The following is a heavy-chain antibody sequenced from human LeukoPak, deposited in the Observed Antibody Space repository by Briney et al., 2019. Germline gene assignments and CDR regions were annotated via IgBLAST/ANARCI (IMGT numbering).Heavy chain of an antibody. V-gene: IGHV3-7*01. Sequence: GGSLRLSCVVSGFTFDTYWMSWVRQAPGKGLEWVANMNQDGSTIYYVDSVNGRFTISRDNAKNLLYLQMSSLRAEDTAVYYCGRYGVSHGLDIWGQGTVVTVSS. J-gene: IGHJ3*02. CDR3: GRYGVSHGLDI. D-gene: IGHD4-17*01. CDR2: MNQDGSTI. CDR1: GFTFDTYW.